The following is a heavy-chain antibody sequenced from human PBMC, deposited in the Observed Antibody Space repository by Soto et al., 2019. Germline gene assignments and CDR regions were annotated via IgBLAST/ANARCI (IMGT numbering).Heavy chain of an antibody. J-gene: IGHJ6*04. CDR3: ARLFTIFGVVADV. CDR1: GGSISSSSYY. Sequence: SETLSLTCTVSGGSISSSSYYWGWIRQPPGKGLEWIGSIYYSGSTYYNPSLKSRVTISVDTSKNQFSLKLSSVTAADTAVYYCARLFTIFGVVADVWGKGTTVTVSS. D-gene: IGHD3-3*01. V-gene: IGHV4-39*01. CDR2: IYYSGST.